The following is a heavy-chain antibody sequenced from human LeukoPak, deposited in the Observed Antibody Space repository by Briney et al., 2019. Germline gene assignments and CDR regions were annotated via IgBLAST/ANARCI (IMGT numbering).Heavy chain of an antibody. D-gene: IGHD4-17*01. J-gene: IGHJ5*02. CDR1: GYTFTSYG. V-gene: IGHV1-18*01. CDR3: ARGATVTANWFDP. Sequence: ASVKVSCKASGYTFTSYGISWVRQAPGQGLEWMGWISAYNGNTNYAQKLQGRVTMTRNTSISTAYMELSSLRSEDTAVYYCARGATVTANWFDPWGQGTLVTVSS. CDR2: ISAYNGNT.